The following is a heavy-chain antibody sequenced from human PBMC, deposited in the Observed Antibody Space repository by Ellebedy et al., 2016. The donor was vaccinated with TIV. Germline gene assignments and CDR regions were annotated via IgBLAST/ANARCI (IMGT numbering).Heavy chain of an antibody. CDR2: IYSSGST. CDR3: ARPLSTYNAFDI. V-gene: IGHV4-59*08. CDR1: GGSISSHY. J-gene: IGHJ3*02. D-gene: IGHD2-2*01. Sequence: GSLRLSCTVSGGSISSHYWTWIRQSPEKGLEWIGYIYSSGSTNYNPSLKSRVTLSLDTSKNQVSLKLSSVTAADTALYYCARPLSTYNAFDIWGRGTKVTVSS.